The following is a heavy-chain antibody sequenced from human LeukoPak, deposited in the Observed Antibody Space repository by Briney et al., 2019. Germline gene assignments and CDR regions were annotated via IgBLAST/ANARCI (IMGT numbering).Heavy chain of an antibody. V-gene: IGHV3-21*01. J-gene: IGHJ5*02. CDR2: ISSSSSYI. CDR3: ASAHMFRGPRYWFDP. Sequence: GGSLRLSCAASGFTFSSYSMNWVRQAPGEGLAWVSSISSSSSYIYYADSVKGRFTISRDNAKSSLYLQMNSLRAENTAVYYCASAHMFRGPRYWFDPWGQGTLVTVSS. CDR1: GFTFSSYS. D-gene: IGHD3-10*01.